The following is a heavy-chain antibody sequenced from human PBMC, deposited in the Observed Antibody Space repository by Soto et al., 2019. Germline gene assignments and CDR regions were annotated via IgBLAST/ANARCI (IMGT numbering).Heavy chain of an antibody. CDR1: GYTFTSYD. J-gene: IGHJ6*02. CDR2: MNPNSGNT. V-gene: IGHV1-8*01. Sequence: GASVKVSCKASGYTFTSYDINWVRQAPGQGLEWMGWMNPNSGNTGYAQKFQGRVTMTRNTSISTAYMELSSLRSEDTAVYYCARGPTDGFWRGYGRRGMDVWGQGTTATVPS. D-gene: IGHD3-3*01. CDR3: ARGPTDGFWRGYGRRGMDV.